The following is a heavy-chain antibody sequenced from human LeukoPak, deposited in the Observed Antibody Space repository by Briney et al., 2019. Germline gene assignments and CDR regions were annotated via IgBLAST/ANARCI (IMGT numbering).Heavy chain of an antibody. CDR2: IRSKTDGGAS. D-gene: IGHD2-21*02. CDR1: GFTFSDYY. Sequence: GGSLRLSCAASGFTFSDYYMSWIRQAPGKGLEWVGRIRSKTDGGASEDAAPVKGRFSISRDDSNNTLYLEMISLKAEDTAIYYCTTDVNRFMVTASSWGQGTLVTVSS. J-gene: IGHJ5*02. V-gene: IGHV3-15*01. CDR3: TTDVNRFMVTASS.